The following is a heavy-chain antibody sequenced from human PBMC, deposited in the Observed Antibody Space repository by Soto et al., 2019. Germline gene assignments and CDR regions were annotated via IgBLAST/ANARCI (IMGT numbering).Heavy chain of an antibody. D-gene: IGHD3-10*01. CDR1: GGSISSGGYY. V-gene: IGHV4-31*03. J-gene: IGHJ5*02. CDR2: IYYSGRT. CDR3: ARDSVALWFGERTHWFDP. Sequence: SVTLSLTCTVSGGSISSGGYYWSWIRQHPGKGLEWIGYIYYSGRTYYNPSLKSRVTISVDTSKNQFSLKLSSVTAADTAVYYCARDSVALWFGERTHWFDPWGQGXRGAVSS.